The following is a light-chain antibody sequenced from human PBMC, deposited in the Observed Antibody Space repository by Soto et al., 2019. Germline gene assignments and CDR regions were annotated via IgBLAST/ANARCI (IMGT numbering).Light chain of an antibody. CDR1: QDISNY. V-gene: IGKV1-33*01. CDR3: QQSYSTLFT. J-gene: IGKJ5*01. CDR2: DAS. Sequence: DIQLTQSPSSLPASVGDRVTITCQASQDISNYLNWYQQKPGKAPELLINDASNLEMGVPSRFSGVGSGTDFTFTISSLQPEDFATYHCQQSYSTLFTFGQGTRLEIK.